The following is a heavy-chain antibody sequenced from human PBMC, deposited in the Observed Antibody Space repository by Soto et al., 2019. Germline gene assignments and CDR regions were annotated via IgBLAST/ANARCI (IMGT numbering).Heavy chain of an antibody. CDR2: IYYSGST. CDR1: GGSISSYY. J-gene: IGHJ3*02. V-gene: IGHV4-59*01. CDR3: ARWNTMIQIGFVDI. D-gene: IGHD3-22*01. Sequence: SEPLALTCTVSGGSISSYYWSWIRQPPGKGLEWIGYIYYSGSTNYNPSIKSRVTISVDTSKNQFSLKLSSVTAADTAVYYCARWNTMIQIGFVDIWGQGTMVTVS.